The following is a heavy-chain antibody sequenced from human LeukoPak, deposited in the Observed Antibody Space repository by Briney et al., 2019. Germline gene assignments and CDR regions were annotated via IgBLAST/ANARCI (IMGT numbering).Heavy chain of an antibody. D-gene: IGHD3-22*01. Sequence: SGTLSLTCAVSGGSISSSNWWSWVRQPPGKGLEWIGEIYHSGSTNYNPSLKSRVTISVDKSKNQFSLKLSSVTAADTAVYYCARAPTGPAMIVVPRSRDYYYYGMDVWGQGTTVTVSS. CDR3: ARAPTGPAMIVVPRSRDYYYYGMDV. CDR1: GGSISSSNW. V-gene: IGHV4-4*02. J-gene: IGHJ6*02. CDR2: IYHSGST.